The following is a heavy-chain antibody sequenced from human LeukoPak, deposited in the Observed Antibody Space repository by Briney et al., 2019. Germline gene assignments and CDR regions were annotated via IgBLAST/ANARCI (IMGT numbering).Heavy chain of an antibody. V-gene: IGHV1-3*01. Sequence: GASVKVSCKASGYTFTSYAMHWVRQAPGQRLEWMGWINAGNGDTKYSQKFQGRVTITRDTSASTAYMELGSLRSEDTAVYYCAVEVLLKARGAFDIWGQGTMVTVSS. CDR3: AVEVLLKARGAFDI. D-gene: IGHD3-10*01. CDR2: INAGNGDT. CDR1: GYTFTSYA. J-gene: IGHJ3*02.